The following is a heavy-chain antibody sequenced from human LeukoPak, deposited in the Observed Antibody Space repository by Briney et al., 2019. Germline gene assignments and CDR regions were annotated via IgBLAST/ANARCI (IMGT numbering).Heavy chain of an antibody. CDR1: GYTFTGYY. CDR3: ARGSLTMILVVID. Sequence: ASVKVSCKASGYTFTGYYMHWVRQAPGQGLVWMGWINPNSGGTNYAQKFQGRVTMTRDTSISTAYMELSRLRSDDTAVYYCARGSLTMILVVIDWGQGTLVTVSS. V-gene: IGHV1-2*02. D-gene: IGHD3-22*01. CDR2: INPNSGGT. J-gene: IGHJ4*02.